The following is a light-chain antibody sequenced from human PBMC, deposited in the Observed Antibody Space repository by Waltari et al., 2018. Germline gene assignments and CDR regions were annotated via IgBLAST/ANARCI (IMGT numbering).Light chain of an antibody. CDR3: QQSDSVPRT. CDR2: AAS. CDR1: QRIDNY. J-gene: IGKJ1*01. V-gene: IGKV1-39*01. Sequence: DIQMTQSPSSLSASVGDRVTITCRASQRIDNYVNWYQPRPGKAPKLLIFAASRLQSGVPARFSGSGSGTEFTLSISTLQPEDVATYFCQQSDSVPRTFGQGTRVEI.